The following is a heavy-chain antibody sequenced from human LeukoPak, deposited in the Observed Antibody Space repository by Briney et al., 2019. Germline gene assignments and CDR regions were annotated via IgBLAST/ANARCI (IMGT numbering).Heavy chain of an antibody. J-gene: IGHJ4*02. D-gene: IGHD3-10*01. CDR1: GFTFSSFP. Sequence: PGGSLRLSCAASGFTFSSFPMSWVRQAPGKGLYWVSGISGSGGSTYYADSVKGRFTISRDNSKNTLYLQMNSLRAEDTAVYYCAKGYGSGSYSVDYWGQGTLVTVSS. CDR3: AKGYGSGSYSVDY. V-gene: IGHV3-23*01. CDR2: ISGSGGST.